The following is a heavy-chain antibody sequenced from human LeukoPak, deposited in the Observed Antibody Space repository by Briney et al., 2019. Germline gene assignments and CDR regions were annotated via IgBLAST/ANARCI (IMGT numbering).Heavy chain of an antibody. Sequence: SETLSLTCTVSGGSISSSSYYWGWIRQPPGKGLEWIGSIYYSGSTYYNPSLKCRVTISVDTSKNQFSLKLSSVTAADTAVYYCASVVYYDSSGYGNNWFDPWGQGTLVTVSS. D-gene: IGHD3-22*01. CDR1: GGSISSSSYY. CDR2: IYYSGST. V-gene: IGHV4-39*01. J-gene: IGHJ5*02. CDR3: ASVVYYDSSGYGNNWFDP.